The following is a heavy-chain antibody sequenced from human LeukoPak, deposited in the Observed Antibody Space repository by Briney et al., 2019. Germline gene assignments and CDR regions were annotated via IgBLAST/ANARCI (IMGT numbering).Heavy chain of an antibody. CDR2: VYYSGST. D-gene: IGHD4-17*01. V-gene: IGHV4-31*03. Sequence: SETLSLTCTVSGVSISSGGYYWSWIRQHPGKGLEWIGYVYYSGSTYYNPSLKSRVTISVDTSKNQFSLKLSSVTAADTAVYYCARGTVAKNYFDYWGQGTLVTVSS. CDR1: GVSISSGGYY. J-gene: IGHJ4*02. CDR3: ARGTVAKNYFDY.